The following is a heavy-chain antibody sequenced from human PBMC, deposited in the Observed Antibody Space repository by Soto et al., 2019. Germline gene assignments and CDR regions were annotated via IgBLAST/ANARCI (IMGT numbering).Heavy chain of an antibody. V-gene: IGHV4-59*01. Sequence: PSETLSLTCTASGASISTYYWSWIRQPPGKGLEWIGYIFYTGSTNYSPSLKNRVTISVDTSKSQFSLKLSSVTAADTAVYYCARGAIAAAGTGYFDYWGQGILVTVSS. CDR1: GASISTYY. J-gene: IGHJ4*02. CDR3: ARGAIAAAGTGYFDY. CDR2: IFYTGST. D-gene: IGHD6-13*01.